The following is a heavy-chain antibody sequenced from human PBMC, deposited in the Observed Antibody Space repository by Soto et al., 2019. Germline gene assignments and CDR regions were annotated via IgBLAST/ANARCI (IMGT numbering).Heavy chain of an antibody. Sequence: PGGALRVFSAASGFTFTRYSMNWVRQAPGKGLEWVSSISSTTNYIYYGDSMKGRFTISRDNAKNSLYLEMNSLRAEDTAVYYCARESEDLTSKFGYSGQSTLVTVSS. CDR2: ISSTTNYI. V-gene: IGHV3-21*06. J-gene: IGHJ4*02. CDR3: ARESEDLTSKFGY. CDR1: GFTFTRYS.